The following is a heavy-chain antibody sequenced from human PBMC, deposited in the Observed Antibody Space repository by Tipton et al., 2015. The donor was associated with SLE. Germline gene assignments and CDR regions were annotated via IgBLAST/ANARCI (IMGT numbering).Heavy chain of an antibody. CDR1: GFTFSSYA. Sequence: RSLRLSCAASGFTFSSYAMHWVRQAPGKGLEWVAVISYDGSNKYYADSVKGRFTISRDNSKDTLYLQMNSLRAEDTAVYYCARAGDIAADFDYWGQGTLVTVSS. V-gene: IGHV3-30-3*01. CDR2: ISYDGSNK. D-gene: IGHD6-13*01. CDR3: ARAGDIAADFDY. J-gene: IGHJ4*02.